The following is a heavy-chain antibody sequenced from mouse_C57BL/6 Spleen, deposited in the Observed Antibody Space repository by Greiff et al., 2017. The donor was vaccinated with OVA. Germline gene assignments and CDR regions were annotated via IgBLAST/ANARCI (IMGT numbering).Heavy chain of an antibody. D-gene: IGHD2-1*01. CDR3: ARPPYGNYGGYFDV. CDR2: ISSGSSTI. J-gene: IGHJ1*03. V-gene: IGHV5-17*01. CDR1: GFTFSDYG. Sequence: EVKLMESGGGLVKPGGSLKLSCAASGFTFSDYGMHWVRQAPEKGLEWVAYISSGSSTIYYADTVKGRFTISRDNAKNTLFLQMTSLRSEDTAMYYCARPPYGNYGGYFDVWGTGTTVTVSS.